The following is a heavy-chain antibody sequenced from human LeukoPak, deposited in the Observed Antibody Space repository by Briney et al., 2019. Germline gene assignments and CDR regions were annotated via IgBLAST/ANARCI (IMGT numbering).Heavy chain of an antibody. Sequence: GGSLRLSCAASGFTFSNAWMSWVRQAPGKGLEWVGRIKSKTDGGTTDYAAPVKGRFTISRDDSKNTLYLQMNSLKTEDTAVSYCTTTDSSSWYPDYWGQGTLVTVSS. CDR2: IKSKTDGGTT. D-gene: IGHD6-13*01. CDR3: TTTDSSSWYPDY. J-gene: IGHJ4*02. CDR1: GFTFSNAW. V-gene: IGHV3-15*01.